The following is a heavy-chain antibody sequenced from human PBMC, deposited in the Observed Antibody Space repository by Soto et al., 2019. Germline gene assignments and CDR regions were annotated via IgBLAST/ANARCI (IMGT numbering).Heavy chain of an antibody. D-gene: IGHD4-17*01. Sequence: GGSLRLSCAASGFTFSNYAMSWVRLAPGKGLQWVSTISRSTGSTYYADSVKGRFTISRDNSKNTLYLEMNSLRAEDTAVYYCAKDREPRDYGDYAEYFQHWGQGTLVTVSS. V-gene: IGHV3-23*01. J-gene: IGHJ1*01. CDR2: ISRSTGST. CDR1: GFTFSNYA. CDR3: AKDREPRDYGDYAEYFQH.